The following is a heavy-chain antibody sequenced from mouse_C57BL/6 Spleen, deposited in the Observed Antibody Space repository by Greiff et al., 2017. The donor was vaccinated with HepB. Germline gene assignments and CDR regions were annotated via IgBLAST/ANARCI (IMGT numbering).Heavy chain of an antibody. J-gene: IGHJ4*01. V-gene: IGHV1-64*01. CDR1: GYTFTSYW. CDR2: IHPNSGST. Sequence: QVQLQQPGAELVKPGASVKLSCKASGYTFTSYWMHWVKQRPGQGLEWIGMIHPNSGSTNYNEKFKSKATLTVDKSSSTAYMQLSSLTSEDSAVYYCARFPEGCYAMDYWGQGTSVTVSS. CDR3: ARFPEGCYAMDY.